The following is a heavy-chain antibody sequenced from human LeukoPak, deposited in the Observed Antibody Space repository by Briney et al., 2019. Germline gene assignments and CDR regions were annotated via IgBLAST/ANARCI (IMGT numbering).Heavy chain of an antibody. D-gene: IGHD6-13*01. CDR3: ARDKSGIAAAGTDTLFDY. J-gene: IGHJ4*02. Sequence: SETLSLTCTVSGGSISSYYWSWIRRPAGKGLEWIGRIYTSGSTNYNPSLKSRVTMSVDTSKNQFSLKLSSVTAADTAVYYCARDKSGIAAAGTDTLFDYWGQGTLVTVSS. CDR1: GGSISSYY. CDR2: IYTSGST. V-gene: IGHV4-4*07.